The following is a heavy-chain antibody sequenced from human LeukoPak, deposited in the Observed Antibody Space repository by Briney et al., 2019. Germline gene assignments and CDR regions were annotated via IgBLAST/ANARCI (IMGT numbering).Heavy chain of an antibody. CDR1: GFTFSNYE. Sequence: GGSLGLSCAASGFTFSNYEMNWVRQAPGKGLEWLSYIGSSGSIIYYADAVKGRFTISRDNAKNSLFLQMNSLRADDTAVYYCARDPDVGATPFDYWGQGTLVTVSS. CDR3: ARDPDVGATPFDY. CDR2: IGSSGSII. V-gene: IGHV3-48*03. J-gene: IGHJ4*02. D-gene: IGHD1-26*01.